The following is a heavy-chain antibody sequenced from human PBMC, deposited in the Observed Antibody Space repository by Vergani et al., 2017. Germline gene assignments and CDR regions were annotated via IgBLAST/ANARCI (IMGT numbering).Heavy chain of an antibody. D-gene: IGHD6-19*01. CDR3: ARDPSREQWLVNDAFDI. V-gene: IGHV1-8*01. J-gene: IGHJ3*02. CDR2: MNPNSGNT. Sequence: QVQLVQSGAEVKKPGASVKVSCKASGYTFTSYDINWVRQATGQGLEWMGWMNPNSGNTGYAQKFQGRVTMTRNTSISTAYMELSSLRAEDTAVYYCARDPSREQWLVNDAFDIWGQGTMVTVSS. CDR1: GYTFTSYD.